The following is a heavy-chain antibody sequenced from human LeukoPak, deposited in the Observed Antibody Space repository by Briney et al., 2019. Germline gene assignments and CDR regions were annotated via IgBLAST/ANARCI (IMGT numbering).Heavy chain of an antibody. V-gene: IGHV3-7*02. CDR3: ARTIRGY. CDR2: IKEDGSEK. J-gene: IGHJ4*02. D-gene: IGHD3-10*01. Sequence: GGSLRLSCAASGFTFSNYWMSWVRQAPGKGLEWVANIKEDGSEKYYVDSVKGRFTISRDNAKNSLYLQMNSSRAEDTAVYYCARTIRGYWGQGTLVTVSS. CDR1: GFTFSNYW.